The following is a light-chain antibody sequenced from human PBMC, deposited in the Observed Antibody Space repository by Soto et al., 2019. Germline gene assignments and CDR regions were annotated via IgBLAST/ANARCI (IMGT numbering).Light chain of an antibody. V-gene: IGKV3-15*01. J-gene: IGKJ4*01. CDR1: QTVDNN. Sequence: EIVMTQSPVTLSVSPGEGATLSCRASQTVDNNLAWYQKKPGQAPRLLIFGASTRATGIPARFSGVGSGTEFTLNISSLQSEDFAGYYCQQYNNWPLTFGGGTKVDIK. CDR3: QQYNNWPLT. CDR2: GAS.